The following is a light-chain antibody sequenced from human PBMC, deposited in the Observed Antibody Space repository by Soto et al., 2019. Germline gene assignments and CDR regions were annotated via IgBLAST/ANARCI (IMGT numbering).Light chain of an antibody. CDR3: SSYTSSSTV. J-gene: IGLJ2*01. CDR2: EVS. Sequence: QSVLTQPASVAGSPGQSITISCTGTGSDVGAYNYVSWYQQHPGKAPKLMIYEVSNRPSGVSNRFSGSKSGNTASLTISGLQAEDEADYYCSSYTSSSTVFGGGTKLTVL. CDR1: GSDVGAYNY. V-gene: IGLV2-14*01.